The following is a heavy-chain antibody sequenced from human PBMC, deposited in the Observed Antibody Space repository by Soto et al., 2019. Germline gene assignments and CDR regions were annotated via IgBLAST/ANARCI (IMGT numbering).Heavy chain of an antibody. D-gene: IGHD5-12*01. CDR2: IYYTGST. J-gene: IGHJ4*02. CDR3: ARELATSYFDY. Sequence: PSETLSLTCTVSGGSISNYYWSWIRQPPGKGLEWIGYIYYTGSTNYNPSLKSRVTISVDTSKNQFSLKLSSVTAADTAVYYCARELATSYFDYWGQGTLVTVS. CDR1: GGSISNYY. V-gene: IGHV4-59*12.